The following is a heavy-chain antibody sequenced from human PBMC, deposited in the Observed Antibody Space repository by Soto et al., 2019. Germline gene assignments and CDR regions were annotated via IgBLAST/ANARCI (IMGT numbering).Heavy chain of an antibody. V-gene: IGHV4-30-4*01. J-gene: IGHJ5*02. CDR2: IYYSGST. D-gene: IGHD2-21*01. Sequence: SETLSLTCTVSGGSISSGDYYWSWIRQPPGKGLEWIGYIYYSGSTYYNPSLKSRVSISIDTSKNQFSLKLSSVTAADTAVYYCARARTYLLETSWFDPWGHVTLVTVSS. CDR3: ARARTYLLETSWFDP. CDR1: GGSISSGDYY.